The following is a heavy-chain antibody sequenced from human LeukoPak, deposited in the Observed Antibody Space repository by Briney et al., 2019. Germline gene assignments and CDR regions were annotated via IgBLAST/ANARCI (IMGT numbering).Heavy chain of an antibody. J-gene: IGHJ4*02. CDR2: IYPGDSDT. D-gene: IGHD5-12*01. Sequence: GESLKISCKGSGYSFTSYWIGWVRQMPGKGLEWMGIIYPGDSDTRYSPSFQGQVTISADKSISTAYLQWSSLKASDTAMYYCARDEPHMVATGLFDYWGQGTLVTVSS. CDR1: GYSFTSYW. V-gene: IGHV5-51*01. CDR3: ARDEPHMVATGLFDY.